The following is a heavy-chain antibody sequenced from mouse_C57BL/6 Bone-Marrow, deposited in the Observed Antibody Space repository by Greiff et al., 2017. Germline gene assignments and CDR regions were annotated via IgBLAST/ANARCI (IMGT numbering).Heavy chain of an antibody. CDR2: ISSGGDYI. CDR1: GFTFSSYA. CDR3: TRNYYGSRGGYFDY. Sequence: EVHLVESGEGLVKPGGSLKLSCAASGFTFSSYAMSWVRQTPEQRLEWVAYISSGGDYIYYADTVKGRFTISRDNARNTLYLQMSSLKSEDTAMYYCTRNYYGSRGGYFDYWGQGTTLTVAS. J-gene: IGHJ2*01. D-gene: IGHD1-1*01. V-gene: IGHV5-9-1*02.